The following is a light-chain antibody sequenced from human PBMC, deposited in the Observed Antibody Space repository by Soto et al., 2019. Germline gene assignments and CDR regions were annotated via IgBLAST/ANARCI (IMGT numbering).Light chain of an antibody. CDR3: QQYCSSRG. V-gene: IGKV3-20*01. Sequence: EIVLTQSPGTLSLSPGERATLSCRASQSVSSSYLAWYQQKPGQAPRLLIYGASSRATGIPDRFSGSGSGTDFTLTISRLEPDDFAVYYCQQYCSSRGFGQGTKLEIK. CDR2: GAS. J-gene: IGKJ2*03. CDR1: QSVSSSY.